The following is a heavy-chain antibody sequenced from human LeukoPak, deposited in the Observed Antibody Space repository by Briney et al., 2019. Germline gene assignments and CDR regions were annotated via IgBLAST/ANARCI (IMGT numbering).Heavy chain of an antibody. CDR3: ARAPSEIGGYYPEYFRH. Sequence: GGSLRLSCAASGFTFSTYWMHLVRQAPGKGLVWVSRIKSDGSTNYADSVKGRFTISRDNAKNTLSLQMNSLRPEDTGVYYCARAPSEIGGYYPEYFRHWGQGTLVTVSS. CDR2: IKSDGST. J-gene: IGHJ1*01. D-gene: IGHD3-3*01. CDR1: GFTFSTYW. V-gene: IGHV3-74*01.